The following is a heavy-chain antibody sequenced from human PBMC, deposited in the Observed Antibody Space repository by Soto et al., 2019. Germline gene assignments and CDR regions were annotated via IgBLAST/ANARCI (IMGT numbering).Heavy chain of an antibody. D-gene: IGHD3-10*01. CDR2: ISSSSSYI. J-gene: IGHJ6*02. CDR1: GFTFSSYS. CDR3: ARGRMVRGVIIAYYYYGMDV. Sequence: SLRLSCAASGFTFSSYSMNWVRQAPGKGLEWVSSISSSSSYIYYADSVKGRFTISGDNAKNSLYLQMNSLRAEDTAVYYCARGRMVRGVIIAYYYYGMDVWGQGATVTVSS. V-gene: IGHV3-21*01.